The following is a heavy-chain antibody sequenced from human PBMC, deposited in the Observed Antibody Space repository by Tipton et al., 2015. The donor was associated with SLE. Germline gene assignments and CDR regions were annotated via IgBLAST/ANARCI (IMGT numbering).Heavy chain of an antibody. Sequence: TLSLTCTVSGGSISSGSYYWSWIRQPAGKGLEWIGRMYTGGSTIYNPSLKSRVTISLDTSKTQFSLNLSSVTAADTAVYYCTRDSFYYSDIWSRGTTVTGTS. CDR3: TRDSFYYSDI. CDR1: GGSISSGSYY. V-gene: IGHV4-61*02. D-gene: IGHD3-22*01. CDR2: MYTGGST. J-gene: IGHJ6*04.